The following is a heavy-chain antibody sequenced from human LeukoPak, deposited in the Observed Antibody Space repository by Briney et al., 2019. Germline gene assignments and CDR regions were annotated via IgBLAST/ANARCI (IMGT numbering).Heavy chain of an antibody. CDR3: ARHQSQTGHFDY. Sequence: ASVKVSCKVSGYTLTELSMHWVRQAPGKGLEWMGGFDPEDGETIYAQKFQGRVTMTEDTSTDTAYMELSSLRSEDTAVYYCARHQSQTGHFDYYGQGTLATVSS. CDR1: GYTLTELS. CDR2: FDPEDGET. D-gene: IGHD7-27*01. J-gene: IGHJ4*02. V-gene: IGHV1-24*01.